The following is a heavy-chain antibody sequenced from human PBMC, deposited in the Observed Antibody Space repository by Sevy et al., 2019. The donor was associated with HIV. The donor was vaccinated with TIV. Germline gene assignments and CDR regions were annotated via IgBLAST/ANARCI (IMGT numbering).Heavy chain of an antibody. D-gene: IGHD5-18*01. CDR2: ITEDGKKK. CDR1: GFTVSNYA. V-gene: IGHV3-7*03. Sequence: GGSLRLSCVASGFTVSNYAMNWVRQAPGMGLEWVAKITEDGKKKYYADSVKGRFTISRDNSKNTLYLQMTSLRAEDTTVVYCARDKNSAMVTPFDFWGQGTLVTVSS. CDR3: ARDKNSAMVTPFDF. J-gene: IGHJ4*02.